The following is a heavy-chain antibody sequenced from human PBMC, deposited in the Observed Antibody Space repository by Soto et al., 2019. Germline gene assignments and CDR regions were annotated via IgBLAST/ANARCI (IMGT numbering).Heavy chain of an antibody. CDR1: GGPITSSY. J-gene: IGHJ6*02. CDR3: ARGEDAFFYYGLDV. V-gene: IGHV4-59*01. Sequence: SETLSLTCTVSGGPITSSYWSWIRRPPGKGLEWIAYIYGTGISGYTPSTSYNPSLKSRVTMSVATSKSQFSLKLNSMTAADTAVYYCARGEDAFFYYGLDVWGQGITVTVSS. CDR2: IYGTGISGYTPST.